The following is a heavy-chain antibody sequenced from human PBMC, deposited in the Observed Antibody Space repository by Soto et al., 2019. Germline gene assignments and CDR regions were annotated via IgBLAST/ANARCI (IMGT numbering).Heavy chain of an antibody. CDR1: GASISSTSSGDW. Sequence: QVQLQESGPGLVKPSGTLSLTCTVSGASISSTSSGDWWSWVRQPPGKGLEWIGAIHHSGSTNYNPSLKSRVTMSVDKSKNQFSLRLSSETAADTAVYYCAKMVGATLVDYWGQGTLVTVSS. D-gene: IGHD1-26*01. CDR3: AKMVGATLVDY. V-gene: IGHV4-4*02. J-gene: IGHJ4*02. CDR2: IHHSGST.